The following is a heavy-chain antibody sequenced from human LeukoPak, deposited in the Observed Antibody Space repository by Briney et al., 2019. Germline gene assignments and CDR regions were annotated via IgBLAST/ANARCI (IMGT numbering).Heavy chain of an antibody. CDR2: IYYSGST. CDR3: AGAKLRGGYFDL. CDR1: GGSISSYY. D-gene: IGHD1-7*01. V-gene: IGHV4-59*01. Sequence: SETLSLTCTVSGGSISSYYWSWIRQPPGKGLEWIGYIYYSGSTNYNPSLKSRVTISVDTSKNQFSLKLSSVTAADTAVYYCAGAKLRGGYFDLWGRGTLVTVSS. J-gene: IGHJ2*01.